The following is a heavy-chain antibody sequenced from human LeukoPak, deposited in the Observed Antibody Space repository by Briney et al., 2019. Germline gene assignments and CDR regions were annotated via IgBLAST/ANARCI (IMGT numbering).Heavy chain of an antibody. D-gene: IGHD6-19*01. V-gene: IGHV3-23*01. CDR3: ATDGAVAGDY. Sequence: PGGSLRLSCAASGFTFSSYAMSWVRQAPGKGLEWVSAISDGGGSTYYADSVKGRFTISRDNSKNTLYLQMNSLRAEDTAVYYCATDGAVAGDYWGQGTLVTVSS. CDR2: ISDGGGST. J-gene: IGHJ4*02. CDR1: GFTFSSYA.